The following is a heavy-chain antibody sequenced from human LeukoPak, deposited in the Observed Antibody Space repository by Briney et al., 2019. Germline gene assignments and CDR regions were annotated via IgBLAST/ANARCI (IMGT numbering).Heavy chain of an antibody. Sequence: PGRSLRLSCAASGFTLIYTMHWFRQAPGKGLEWVAVISNDGGYNNYADSVRGRFTISRDNSKNTVYLQMNSLRSEDTAVYYCARERASCYFDYWGQGTLVTVSS. D-gene: IGHD2-2*01. J-gene: IGHJ4*02. V-gene: IGHV3-30*04. CDR2: ISNDGGYN. CDR3: ARERASCYFDY. CDR1: GFTLIYT.